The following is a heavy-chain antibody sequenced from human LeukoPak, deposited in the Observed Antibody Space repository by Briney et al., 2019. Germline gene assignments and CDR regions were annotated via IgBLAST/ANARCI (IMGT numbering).Heavy chain of an antibody. Sequence: GGSLRHSCAASGFTFDDCTMHWVRLTPGRGLEWVSLITGDGSRTYSTNFLKGRFTISRDNSKNSLYLQIISLTTDDSGLYYCVKDQPVLSYWGQGTLVTVSS. D-gene: IGHD3-16*02. CDR2: ITGDGSRT. CDR3: VKDQPVLSY. V-gene: IGHV3-43*02. CDR1: GFTFDDCT. J-gene: IGHJ4*02.